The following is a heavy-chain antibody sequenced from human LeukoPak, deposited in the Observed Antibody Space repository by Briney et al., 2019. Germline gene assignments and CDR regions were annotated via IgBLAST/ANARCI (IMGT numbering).Heavy chain of an antibody. CDR3: ARGGISLGYCSSTSCPRRNNFDY. Sequence: GASVKVSCKASGYTFTGYYMHWVRQAPGQGLEWMGWINTNTGNPTYAQGFTGRFVFSLDTSVSTAYLQISSLKAEDTAVYYCARGGISLGYCSSTSCPRRNNFDYWGQGTLVTVSS. D-gene: IGHD2-2*01. V-gene: IGHV7-4-1*02. J-gene: IGHJ4*02. CDR2: INTNTGNP. CDR1: GYTFTGYY.